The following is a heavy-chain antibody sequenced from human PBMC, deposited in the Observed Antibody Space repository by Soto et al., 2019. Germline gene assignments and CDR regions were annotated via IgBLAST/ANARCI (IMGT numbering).Heavy chain of an antibody. V-gene: IGHV3-23*01. D-gene: IGHD3-10*01. CDR3: AKDLRRITMVRGVRDGMDV. CDR2: ISGRGGST. J-gene: IGHJ6*02. CDR1: GFTFSSYA. Sequence: GGSLRLSCAASGFTFSSYAMSWGRQAPGQGLEWVSAISGRGGSTYYADSVKGRFTISRDNSKNTLYLQMTSLRAEDTAVYYCAKDLRRITMVRGVRDGMDVWGQGTTVTVSS.